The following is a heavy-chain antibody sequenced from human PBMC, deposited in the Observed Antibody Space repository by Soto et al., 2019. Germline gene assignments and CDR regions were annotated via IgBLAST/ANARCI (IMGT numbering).Heavy chain of an antibody. V-gene: IGHV3-33*06. CDR2: IWFDGSNE. CDR1: GFTFSDYG. J-gene: IGHJ4*02. CDR3: AKQLRGSGWYPLDS. Sequence: GSLRLSCAASGFTFSDYGMHWVRQAPGEGLQWVAVIWFDGSNEHYADSVKGRFTISRDNSKNTLYLQMNSLRAEDTAVYYCAKQLRGSGWYPLDSWGQGTPVTVSS. D-gene: IGHD6-19*01.